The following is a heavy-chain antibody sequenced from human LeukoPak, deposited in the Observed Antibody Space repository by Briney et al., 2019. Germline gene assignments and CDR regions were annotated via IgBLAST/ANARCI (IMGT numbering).Heavy chain of an antibody. V-gene: IGHV3-33*01. J-gene: IGHJ4*02. CDR1: GFTFSSYG. D-gene: IGHD7-27*01. CDR3: ARDSTNWGRDFSLAY. CDR2: IWYDGSNK. Sequence: GGSLRLSCAASGFTFSSYGVHWVRQAPGKGLEWGAVIWYDGSNKYYADSVKGRFTISRDNSKNTLYLQMNSLRAEDTAVYYCARDSTNWGRDFSLAYWGQGTLVTVSS.